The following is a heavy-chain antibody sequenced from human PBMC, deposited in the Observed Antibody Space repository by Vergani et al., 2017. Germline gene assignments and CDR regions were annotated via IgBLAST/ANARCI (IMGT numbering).Heavy chain of an antibody. CDR2: ILGSGTA. Sequence: QVQLQESGPGLVKPSQTLSLTCTVSGVSMSSVGYYWTWIRQSAGKRLEWIGDILGSGTANYNPSFQGRVSMSVDTSKNQFSLTLSSVNATDTAVYYCARGSRAARYSGPDSWGQGTRVTVSS. CDR3: ARGSRAARYSGPDS. CDR1: GVSMSSVGYY. V-gene: IGHV4-61*02. J-gene: IGHJ4*02. D-gene: IGHD6-6*01.